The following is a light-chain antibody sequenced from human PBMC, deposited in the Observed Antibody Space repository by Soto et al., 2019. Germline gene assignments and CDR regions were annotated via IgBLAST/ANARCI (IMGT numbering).Light chain of an antibody. V-gene: IGKV1-5*03. CDR2: KAS. CDR3: QQYSSSPIT. J-gene: IGKJ5*01. Sequence: IQMTQSPSTLSASVGDRVTITCRASQSITSWLAWFQQKPGRAPRLLMYKASSLESGVPSRFSGSGSGTEFTLTISSLQPDDFATYYCQQYSSSPITFGQGTRLEIK. CDR1: QSITSW.